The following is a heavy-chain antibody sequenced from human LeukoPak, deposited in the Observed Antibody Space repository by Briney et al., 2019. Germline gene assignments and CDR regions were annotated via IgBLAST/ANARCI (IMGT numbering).Heavy chain of an antibody. CDR1: GFVFSSYG. CDR2: ISYDGSNK. D-gene: IGHD3-22*01. CDR3: AKADDSSGYYF. J-gene: IGHJ4*02. V-gene: IGHV3-30*18. Sequence: GGSLRLSCAASGFVFSSYGMHWVRQAPGKGLEWVAVISYDGSNKYYADSVKGRFTISRDNSKNTLYLQMNSLRAEDTAVYYCAKADDSSGYYFRGQGTLVTVSS.